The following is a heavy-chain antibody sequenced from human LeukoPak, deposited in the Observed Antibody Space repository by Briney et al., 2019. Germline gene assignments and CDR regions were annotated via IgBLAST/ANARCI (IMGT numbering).Heavy chain of an antibody. CDR2: IRSKANNYAT. D-gene: IGHD2-2*01. J-gene: IGHJ4*02. V-gene: IGHV3-73*01. CDR1: GFTFSGSA. CDR3: SSGGYCSSTSCYGEN. Sequence: GGSLRLSCAASGFTFSGSAMHWVRQASGKGLEWVGRIRSKANNYATAYVASVKGRFTISRDDSKHTAYLQMNSLKTEDTAVYYCSSGGYCSSTSCYGENWGQGTLVTVSS.